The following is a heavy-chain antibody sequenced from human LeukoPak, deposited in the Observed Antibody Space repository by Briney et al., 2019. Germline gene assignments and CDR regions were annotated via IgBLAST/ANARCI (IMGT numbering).Heavy chain of an antibody. J-gene: IGHJ4*02. Sequence: GGSLRLSCAASGFTFSSYSMNWVRQAPGKGLEWVSYISSSSSTIYYADSVKGRFTISRDNAKNPLYLQMNSLRAEDTAVYYCARDQWAVGATYPRYFDYWGQGTLVTVSS. D-gene: IGHD1-26*01. CDR3: ARDQWAVGATYPRYFDY. CDR1: GFTFSSYS. V-gene: IGHV3-48*01. CDR2: ISSSSSTI.